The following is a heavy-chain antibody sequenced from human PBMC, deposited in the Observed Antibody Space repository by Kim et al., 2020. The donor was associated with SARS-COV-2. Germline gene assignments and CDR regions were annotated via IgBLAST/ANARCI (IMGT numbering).Heavy chain of an antibody. V-gene: IGHV3-30*04. Sequence: GGSLRLSCAASGFTFSSYAMHWVRQAPGKGLEWVAVISYDGSNKYYADSVKGRFTISRDNSKNTLYLQMNSLRAEDTAVYYCARDVTVLLWFGGFDYWGQGTLVTVSS. D-gene: IGHD3-10*01. CDR2: ISYDGSNK. J-gene: IGHJ4*02. CDR1: GFTFSSYA. CDR3: ARDVTVLLWFGGFDY.